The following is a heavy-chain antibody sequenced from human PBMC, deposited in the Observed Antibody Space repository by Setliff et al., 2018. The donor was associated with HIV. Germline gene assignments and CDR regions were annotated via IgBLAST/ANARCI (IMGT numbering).Heavy chain of an antibody. CDR1: GRSFSGYY. CDR3: ARGWGHDGFDF. D-gene: IGHD7-27*01. CDR2: INHSGGT. J-gene: IGHJ3*01. V-gene: IGHV4-34*01. Sequence: SETLSLTCAVYGRSFSGYYWNWIRQSPGKELEWIGEINHSGGTNYNLSLKSRVTMSIDTSKNQFSLNVSSVTAADTAVYYCARGWGHDGFDFWGQGTMVTV.